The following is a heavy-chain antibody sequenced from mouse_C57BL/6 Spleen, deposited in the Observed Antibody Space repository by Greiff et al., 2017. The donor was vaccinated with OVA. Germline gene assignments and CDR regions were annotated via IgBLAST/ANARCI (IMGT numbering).Heavy chain of an antibody. CDR3: SRGRLRPDAMDY. J-gene: IGHJ4*01. Sequence: EVKLVESGGGLVKPGGSLKLSCAASGFTFSDYGMHWVRQAPEQGLEWVAYISSGSSTISYADTVKGRFTISRDNAKNTLLLQMTSLRSEDTAMYYCSRGRLRPDAMDYWGQGPSVTVSS. D-gene: IGHD2-4*01. CDR1: GFTFSDYG. CDR2: ISSGSSTI. V-gene: IGHV5-17*01.